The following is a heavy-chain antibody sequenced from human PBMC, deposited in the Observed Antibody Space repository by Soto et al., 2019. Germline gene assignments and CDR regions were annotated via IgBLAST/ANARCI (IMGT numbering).Heavy chain of an antibody. J-gene: IGHJ4*02. Sequence: QVQLVESGGGVVQPGRSLRLSCAASGFTFSSYGMHWVRQAPGKGLEWVALIWYDGSTKYYADSVKGRFTISRDNSKNTLYPQINRLRAEETAVYYCVRGYGDSLEDYWGQGTRVTVPS. CDR3: VRGYGDSLEDY. V-gene: IGHV3-33*01. CDR1: GFTFSSYG. D-gene: IGHD4-17*01. CDR2: IWYDGSTK.